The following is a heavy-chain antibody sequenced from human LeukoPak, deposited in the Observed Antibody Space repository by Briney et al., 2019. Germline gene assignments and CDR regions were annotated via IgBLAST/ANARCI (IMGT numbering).Heavy chain of an antibody. Sequence: ASVKVSCKASGYTFTSYGISWVRQAPGQGLEWMGWISAYNGNTNYAQKLQGRVTMTTDTSTSTAYMELRSLRSDDTAVYYCARVPLFGVVIYYYYYMDVWGKGTTVTVSS. CDR3: ARVPLFGVVIYYYYYMDV. CDR2: ISAYNGNT. CDR1: GYTFTSYG. V-gene: IGHV1-18*01. D-gene: IGHD3-3*01. J-gene: IGHJ6*03.